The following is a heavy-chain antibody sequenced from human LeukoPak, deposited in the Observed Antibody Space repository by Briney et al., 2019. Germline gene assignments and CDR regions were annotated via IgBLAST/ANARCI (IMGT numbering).Heavy chain of an antibody. CDR2: ISYDGSNK. V-gene: IGHV3-30*18. CDR3: AKDEMDCSGGSCYFSDYYGMDV. Sequence: GGSLRLSCAASGFTFSSYGMHWVRQAPGKGLEWVAVISYDGSNKYYADSVKGRFTISRDNSKNTLYLQMNSLRAEDTAVYYCAKDEMDCSGGSCYFSDYYGMDVWGQGTTVIVSS. CDR1: GFTFSSYG. D-gene: IGHD2-15*01. J-gene: IGHJ6*02.